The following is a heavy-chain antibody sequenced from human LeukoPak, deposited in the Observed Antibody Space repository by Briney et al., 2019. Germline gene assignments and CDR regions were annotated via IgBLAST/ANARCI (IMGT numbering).Heavy chain of an antibody. D-gene: IGHD3-22*01. Sequence: SETLSLTCSVSGGSISSPSYYWAWLRQTPGKGLEGFVPNYYSGSTYHNPSLKSPVTMSVDTSRNEFSLKLSSVDAADTAVYYCAKAGVRYFDSSGLNAFDFWGQGTTVTVSS. J-gene: IGHJ3*01. V-gene: IGHV4-39*01. CDR1: GGSISSPSYY. CDR3: AKAGVRYFDSSGLNAFDF. CDR2: NYYSGST.